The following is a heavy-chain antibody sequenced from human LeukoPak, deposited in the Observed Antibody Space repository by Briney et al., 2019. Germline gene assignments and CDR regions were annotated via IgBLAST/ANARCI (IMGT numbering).Heavy chain of an antibody. V-gene: IGHV3-21*04. Sequence: GGSLRLSCAASGFTFSSYDMNWVRQAPGKGLEWVSSISSRSSYIYYADSVKGRFTMSRDNAKNSLYLQMNSLRAEDTAVYFCARDASPAAYNGNWFDPWGQGTLVTVSS. CDR3: ARDASPAAYNGNWFDP. CDR2: ISSRSSYI. D-gene: IGHD3-10*01. CDR1: GFTFSSYD. J-gene: IGHJ5*02.